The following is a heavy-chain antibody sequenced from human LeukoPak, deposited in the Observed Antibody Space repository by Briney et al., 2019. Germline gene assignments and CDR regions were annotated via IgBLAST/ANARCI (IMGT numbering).Heavy chain of an antibody. Sequence: GGSLRLSCAASGFTFSSYAMSWARQAPGKGLEWVSGISSSGSGGNTYYADSVKGRFTISRDNAKNSLYLQMNSLRAEDTAVYYCARSRGVATIPYGMDVWGQGTTVTVSS. J-gene: IGHJ6*02. D-gene: IGHD5-12*01. CDR3: ARSRGVATIPYGMDV. CDR2: ISSSGSGGNT. CDR1: GFTFSSYA. V-gene: IGHV3-23*01.